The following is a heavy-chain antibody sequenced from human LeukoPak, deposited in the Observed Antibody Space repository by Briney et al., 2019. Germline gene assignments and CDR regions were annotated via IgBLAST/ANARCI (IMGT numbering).Heavy chain of an antibody. D-gene: IGHD6-13*01. CDR1: GASISSYY. J-gene: IGHJ4*02. CDR2: IYYSGST. Sequence: SETLSLTCTVSGASISSYYWSWIRQPPGKGLEWIGYIYYSGSTNYNPSLKSRVTISVDTSKNQFSLKLSSVIAADTAVYYCARADSSSWFDWGQGTLVTVSS. V-gene: IGHV4-59*01. CDR3: ARADSSSWFD.